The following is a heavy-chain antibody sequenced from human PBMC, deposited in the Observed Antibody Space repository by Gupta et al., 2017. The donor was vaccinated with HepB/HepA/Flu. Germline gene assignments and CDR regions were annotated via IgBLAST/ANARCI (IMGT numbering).Heavy chain of an antibody. J-gene: IGHJ5*02. D-gene: IGHD3-3*01. V-gene: IGHV4-34*12. CDR3: ESCSRHLQWLYKWFDP. Sequence: QVQLQQWGAGLLKSSETLSLTCGVYKGSFSDYSCGWVGGSPGKGLEWLGEMFERGSPKYNPSLKSRVTIAVDTSKNQFSLNLNSVTAADTAVYYCESCSRHLQWLYKWFDPGGQGTMGTVSS. CDR2: MFERGSP. CDR1: KGSFSDYS.